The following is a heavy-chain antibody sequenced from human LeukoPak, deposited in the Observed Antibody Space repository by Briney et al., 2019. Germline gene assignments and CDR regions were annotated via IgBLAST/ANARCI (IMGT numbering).Heavy chain of an antibody. D-gene: IGHD6-13*01. CDR3: ARAIAAAGTPLYYFDY. Sequence: ASVKVSCKASGYTFTGYYIHWVRQASGQGLDWMGWMNPNSGNTGYAQKFQGRVTITRNTPISTAYMELSSLRSEDTAVYYCARAIAAAGTPLYYFDYWGQGTLVTVSS. V-gene: IGHV1-8*03. J-gene: IGHJ4*02. CDR2: MNPNSGNT. CDR1: GYTFTGYY.